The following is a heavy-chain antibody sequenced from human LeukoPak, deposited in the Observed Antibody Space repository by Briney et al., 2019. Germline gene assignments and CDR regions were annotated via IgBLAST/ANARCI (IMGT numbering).Heavy chain of an antibody. CDR2: IKSKTDGGTT. D-gene: IGHD6-13*01. CDR1: GFTFSNAW. Sequence: PGGPLRLSCAASGFTFSNAWMSWVRQAPGKGLEWVGRIKSKTDGGTTDYAAPVKGRFTISRDDSTNTLYLQMNSLRAEDTAVYYCAKDGQLVKGNWFDPWGQGTLVTVSS. V-gene: IGHV3-15*01. J-gene: IGHJ5*02. CDR3: AKDGQLVKGNWFDP.